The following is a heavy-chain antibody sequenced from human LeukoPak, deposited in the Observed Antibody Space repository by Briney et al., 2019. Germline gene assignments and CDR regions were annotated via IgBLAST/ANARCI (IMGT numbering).Heavy chain of an antibody. J-gene: IGHJ4*02. V-gene: IGHV4-38-2*02. CDR2: IYHSGST. Sequence: PSETLSLTCTVSGYSISSGYYWGWIRQPPGKGLEWIGSIYHSGSTYYNPSLKSRVTISVDTSKNQFSLKLSSVTAADTAVYYCARDRGHDYGDHPVDYWGQGTLVTVSS. CDR1: GYSISSGYY. CDR3: ARDRGHDYGDHPVDY. D-gene: IGHD4-17*01.